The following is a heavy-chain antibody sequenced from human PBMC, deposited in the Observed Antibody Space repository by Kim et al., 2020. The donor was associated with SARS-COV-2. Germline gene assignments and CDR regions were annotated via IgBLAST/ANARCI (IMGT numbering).Heavy chain of an antibody. D-gene: IGHD2-2*01. CDR3: ARTYCSSASCRLDY. J-gene: IGHJ4*02. Sequence: DSGKGRFTISRDNAKNSLFLQMNSLRAEDTAVYYCARTYCSSASCRLDYWGQGTLVTVSS. V-gene: IGHV3-21*01.